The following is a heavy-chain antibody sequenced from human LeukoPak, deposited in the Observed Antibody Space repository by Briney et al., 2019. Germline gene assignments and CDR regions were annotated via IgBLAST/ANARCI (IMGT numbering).Heavy chain of an antibody. Sequence: ASVKVSCKAFGYTFTDYYMHWVRQAPGQGLEWMGWINPNSGGTKYAQKFQGRVTITRDTSINTAYVELTRLTYDDTAVYYCAGLPRYNWNEPLDYWGQGTLVTASS. CDR3: AGLPRYNWNEPLDY. V-gene: IGHV1-2*02. CDR2: INPNSGGT. CDR1: GYTFTDYY. J-gene: IGHJ4*02. D-gene: IGHD1-20*01.